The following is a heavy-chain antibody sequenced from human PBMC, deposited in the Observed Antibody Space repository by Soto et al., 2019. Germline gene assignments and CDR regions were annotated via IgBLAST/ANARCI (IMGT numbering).Heavy chain of an antibody. V-gene: IGHV1-69*13. CDR3: AIYYDSSGYPRGPHY. D-gene: IGHD3-22*01. J-gene: IGHJ4*02. Sequence: SVKVSCKASGGTFSSYAISWVRQAPGQGLEWMGGIIPIFGTANYAQKFQGRVTITAGESTSTAYMELSSLRSGDTAVYYCAIYYDSSGYPRGPHYWGQGTLVTVSS. CDR2: IIPIFGTA. CDR1: GGTFSSYA.